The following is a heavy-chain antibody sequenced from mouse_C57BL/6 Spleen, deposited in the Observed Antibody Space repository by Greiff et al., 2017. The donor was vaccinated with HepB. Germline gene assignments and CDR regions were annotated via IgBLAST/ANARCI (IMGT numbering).Heavy chain of an antibody. CDR3: ARGGGADGSSAAWFAY. Sequence: QVQLKQSGAELVKPGASVKISCKASGYAFSSYWMNWVKQRPGKGLEWIGQIYPGDGDTNYNGKFKGKATLAADKSSSTDYLQLSSLTSEDSAVYVCARGGGADGSSAAWFAYWGQGTLVTVSA. CDR1: GYAFSSYW. D-gene: IGHD1-1*01. CDR2: IYPGDGDT. J-gene: IGHJ3*01. V-gene: IGHV1-80*01.